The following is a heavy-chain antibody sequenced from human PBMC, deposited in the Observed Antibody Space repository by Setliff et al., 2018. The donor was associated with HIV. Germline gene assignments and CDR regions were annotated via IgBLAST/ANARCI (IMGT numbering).Heavy chain of an antibody. CDR2: IIPIFDTA. CDR3: ASSRRGSYAIDN. J-gene: IGHJ4*02. D-gene: IGHD3-16*01. V-gene: IGHV1-69*05. Sequence: SVKVSCKASGGTFRSKGISWVRQAPGQGLEWVGGIIPIFDTANYAQKFQGRVSITTDESTSTAYMELTSLKSEDTAVYYCASSRRGSYAIDNWGQGTLVTVSS. CDR1: GGTFRSKG.